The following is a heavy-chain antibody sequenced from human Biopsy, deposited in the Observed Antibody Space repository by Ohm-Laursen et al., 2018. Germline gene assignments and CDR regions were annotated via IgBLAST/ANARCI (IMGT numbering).Heavy chain of an antibody. D-gene: IGHD1-26*01. J-gene: IGHJ5*01. V-gene: IGHV1-69*04. CDR1: GYTFTSYE. CDR3: ASLYSGTYVGSDS. CDR2: INPILGIL. Sequence: SVKVSCKTSGYTFTSYEINWVRQAPGQGLEWVGRINPILGILDYAQRLKDRVTITADKSTNTAYMQLSRLTSEDTAFYYCASLYSGTYVGSDSWGQGILVTVSS.